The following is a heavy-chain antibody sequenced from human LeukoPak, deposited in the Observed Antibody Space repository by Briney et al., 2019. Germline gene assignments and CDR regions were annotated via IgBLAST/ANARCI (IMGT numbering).Heavy chain of an antibody. CDR2: IYTSGST. Sequence: SETLSLTCTVSGGSISSYYWSWIRQPAGKGLEWIGRIYTSGSTNYNPSLKSRVTMSVDTSKNQFSLKLSSVTAADTAVYYCARAEYSYGYGWFDPWGQGTLVTVSS. D-gene: IGHD5-18*01. V-gene: IGHV4-4*07. CDR1: GGSISSYY. J-gene: IGHJ5*02. CDR3: ARAEYSYGYGWFDP.